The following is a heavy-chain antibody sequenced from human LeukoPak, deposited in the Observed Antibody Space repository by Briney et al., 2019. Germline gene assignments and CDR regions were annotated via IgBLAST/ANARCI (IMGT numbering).Heavy chain of an antibody. V-gene: IGHV3-11*04. D-gene: IGHD2-15*01. CDR2: IGNAGSTI. CDR3: ARVWATRIGDYMDV. J-gene: IGHJ6*03. Sequence: PGGSLRLSCAASGFTFSDYYMTWIRQAPGKGLKWASYIGNAGSTIYYADSVKGRFTISRDNAKNSLYLQMNSLRAEDTAVYYCARVWATRIGDYMDVWGKGTTVTVSS. CDR1: GFTFSDYY.